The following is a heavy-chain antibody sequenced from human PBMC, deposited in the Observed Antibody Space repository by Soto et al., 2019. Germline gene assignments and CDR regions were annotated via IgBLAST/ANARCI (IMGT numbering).Heavy chain of an antibody. CDR3: TGVIMITFGGVSPTLP. J-gene: IGHJ5*02. CDR1: GFTFGDYA. CDR2: IRSKAYGGTT. V-gene: IGHV3-49*04. Sequence: HPGGSLRLSCTASGFTFGDYAMSWVRQAPGKGLEWVGFIRSKAYGGTTEYAASVKGRFTISRDDSKSIAYLQMNSLKTEDTAVYYCTGVIMITFGGVSPTLPWGQGTLVTVSS. D-gene: IGHD3-16*01.